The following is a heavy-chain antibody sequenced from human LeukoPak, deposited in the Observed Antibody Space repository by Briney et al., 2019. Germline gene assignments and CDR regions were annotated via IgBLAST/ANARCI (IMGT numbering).Heavy chain of an antibody. CDR3: ARSDYGGFYDMCDF. V-gene: IGHV3-30*04. D-gene: IGHD4-23*01. Sequence: QSGGSLRLSCAASGFIFSSHAMHWVRQAPGKGLEWVAVISYDGDLQYYGDSVKGRFTISRDNSNNTLYLQMDSLRPEDTALYFCARSDYGGFYDMCDFWGQGTLVIVSS. CDR1: GFIFSSHA. CDR2: ISYDGDLQ. J-gene: IGHJ4*02.